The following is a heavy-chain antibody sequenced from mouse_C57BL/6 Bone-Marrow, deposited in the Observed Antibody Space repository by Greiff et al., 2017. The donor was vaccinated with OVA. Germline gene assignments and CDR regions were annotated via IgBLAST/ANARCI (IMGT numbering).Heavy chain of an antibody. V-gene: IGHV3-8*01. J-gene: IGHJ2*01. CDR3: ARAYGTTVVFDY. CDR1: GYSITSDY. Sequence: VQLKESGPGLAKPSPTLSLTCSVTGYSITSDYWNWIRKFPGNKLEYMGYISYSGSTYYNPSLKSRISITRDTSKNQYYMQLNAVTTEDTATYYCARAYGTTVVFDYWGQGTTLTVSS. D-gene: IGHD1-1*01. CDR2: ISYSGST.